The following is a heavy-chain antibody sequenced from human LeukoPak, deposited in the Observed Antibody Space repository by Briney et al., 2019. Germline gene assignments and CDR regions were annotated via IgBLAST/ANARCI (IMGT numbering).Heavy chain of an antibody. CDR2: IYYSGST. CDR3: ARDKADSSGYSIDY. V-gene: IGHV4-39*07. CDR1: GGSISSSSYY. J-gene: IGHJ4*02. D-gene: IGHD3-22*01. Sequence: SQTLSLTCTVSGGSISSSSYYWGWIRQPPGKGLEWIGSIYYSGSTYYNPSLKSRVTISVDTSKNQFSLKLSSVTAADTAVYYCARDKADSSGYSIDYWGQGTLVTVSS.